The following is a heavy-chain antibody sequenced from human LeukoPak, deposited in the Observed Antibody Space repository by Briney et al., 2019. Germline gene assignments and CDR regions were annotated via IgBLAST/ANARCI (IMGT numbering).Heavy chain of an antibody. CDR1: GFTFSSYA. J-gene: IGHJ4*02. V-gene: IGHV3-30-3*01. Sequence: GGSLRLSCAASGFTFSSYAMSWVRQAPGKGLEWVTVISYDGSNKYYADSVKGRFTVSRDTSKNTLYLQMNSLRAEDTAVYYCARDLKYSSSWYYFDYWGQGTLVTVSS. CDR3: ARDLKYSSSWYYFDY. D-gene: IGHD6-13*01. CDR2: ISYDGSNK.